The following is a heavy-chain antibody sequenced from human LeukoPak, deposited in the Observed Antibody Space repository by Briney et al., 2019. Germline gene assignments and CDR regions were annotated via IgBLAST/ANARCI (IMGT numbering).Heavy chain of an antibody. Sequence: KPSETLSLTCAVYGGSFSGYYWSWIRQPPGKGLEWIGEINHSGSTNYNPSLKSRVTISVDTSKNQFSLKLSSVTAADTAVYYCARLKNGYYYGSGSYSGLNWFDPWGQGTLVTVSS. CDR1: GGSFSGYY. J-gene: IGHJ5*02. V-gene: IGHV4-34*01. CDR3: ARLKNGYYYGSGSYSGLNWFDP. CDR2: INHSGST. D-gene: IGHD3-10*01.